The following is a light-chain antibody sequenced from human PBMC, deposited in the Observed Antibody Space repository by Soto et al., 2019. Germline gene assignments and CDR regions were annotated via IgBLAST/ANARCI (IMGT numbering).Light chain of an antibody. V-gene: IGLV1-51*02. CDR1: ASNIGNNY. CDR2: ENY. Sequence: QSVLTQPPSVSAAPGQKVTISCSGSASNIGNNYVSWYQQLPGTAPKLLIYENYERPSGIPARFSGSKSGTSATLGITGLQTGDEADYYCGAWDNCLTGGVFGGGTKLTVL. J-gene: IGLJ2*01. CDR3: GAWDNCLTGGV.